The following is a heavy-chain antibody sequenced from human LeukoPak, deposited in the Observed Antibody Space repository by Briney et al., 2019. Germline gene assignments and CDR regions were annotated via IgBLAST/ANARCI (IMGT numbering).Heavy chain of an antibody. Sequence: ASVKVSCKASGGTFSSYAISWVRQAPGRGLEWMGRIIPILGIANYAQKFQGRVTMTTDTSTSTAYMELRSLRSDDTAVYYCARGKYSGYPYYFDYWGQGTLVTVSS. CDR1: GGTFSSYA. V-gene: IGHV1-69*04. CDR2: IIPILGIA. D-gene: IGHD5-12*01. J-gene: IGHJ4*02. CDR3: ARGKYSGYPYYFDY.